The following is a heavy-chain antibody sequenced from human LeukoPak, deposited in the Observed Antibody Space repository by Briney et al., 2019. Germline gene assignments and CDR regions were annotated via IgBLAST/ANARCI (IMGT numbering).Heavy chain of an antibody. CDR1: GGSFRGYY. J-gene: IGHJ4*02. V-gene: IGHV4-34*01. D-gene: IGHD2-2*01. CDR3: ASTERCSTTCPLDY. Sequence: SETLSLTCAVYGGSFRGYYWSWIRHPPGKGLEWIGEINHSGSTNYNPSLKSRVTISLDTSMKKISLKLNSVTAADTAVYYCASTERCSTTCPLDYWGQGTLVTVSS. CDR2: INHSGST.